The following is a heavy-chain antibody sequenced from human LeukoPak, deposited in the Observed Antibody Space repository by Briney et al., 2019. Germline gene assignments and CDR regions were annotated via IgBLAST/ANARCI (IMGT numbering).Heavy chain of an antibody. D-gene: IGHD3-22*01. CDR2: ISGSGGST. Sequence: GGSLRLSCAASGFTFSSYAMSWVRQAPGKGLEWVSAISGSGGSTYYADSVKGRFSIYRDNSKNTLYLQMNSLRAEDTAVYYCAKDNRPYYDSSGYWVFQHWGQGTLVTVSS. J-gene: IGHJ1*01. CDR1: GFTFSSYA. CDR3: AKDNRPYYDSSGYWVFQH. V-gene: IGHV3-23*01.